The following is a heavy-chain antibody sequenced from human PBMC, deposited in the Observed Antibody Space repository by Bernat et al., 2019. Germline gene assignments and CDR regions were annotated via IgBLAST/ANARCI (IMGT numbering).Heavy chain of an antibody. J-gene: IGHJ4*02. CDR1: GFTFSTYW. D-gene: IGHD3-10*01. Sequence: EVQLVESGGALVQPGGSLRLSCAASGFTFSTYWMSWVRQAPGKGLQWMANIKQDGSEKYYVDSVKGRFTISRDNAKNSLYLQMDSLRVEDTAGYYCATSATERGGRSDYWGQGTLVTVSS. V-gene: IGHV3-7*03. CDR3: ATSATERGGRSDY. CDR2: IKQDGSEK.